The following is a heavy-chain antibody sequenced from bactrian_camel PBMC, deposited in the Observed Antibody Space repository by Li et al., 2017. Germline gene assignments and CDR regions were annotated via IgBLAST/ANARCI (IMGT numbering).Heavy chain of an antibody. J-gene: IGHJ4*01. V-gene: IGHV3S53*01. CDR3: AEGRGSRGEHCYSLNY. CDR2: IDTSGGT. Sequence: HVQLVESGGGSVQAGGSLKLSCVVSGYKSYYMAWFRQAPGNEREAVAFIDTSGGTNYAYSVAGRFTISQDSARNTVYLQMNNLQPEDTATYYCAEGRGSRGEHCYSLNYWGQGTQVTVS. CDR1: GYKSYY. D-gene: IGHD6*01.